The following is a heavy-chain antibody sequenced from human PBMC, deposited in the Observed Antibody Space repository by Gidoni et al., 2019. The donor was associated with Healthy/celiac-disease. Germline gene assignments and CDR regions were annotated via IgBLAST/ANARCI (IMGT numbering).Heavy chain of an antibody. CDR3: ARERYYGSGGYNWFDP. Sequence: QVQLVESGGGVVQPGRSLRLSCAASGFTFSSYAMHWVRQATGKGLEWGAVISYDGSNKDYADSGKGRLTISRDNSKNTLYLQMNSLRAEDTAVYYCARERYYGSGGYNWFDPWGQGTLVTVSS. J-gene: IGHJ5*02. D-gene: IGHD3-10*01. CDR1: GFTFSSYA. CDR2: ISYDGSNK. V-gene: IGHV3-30-3*01.